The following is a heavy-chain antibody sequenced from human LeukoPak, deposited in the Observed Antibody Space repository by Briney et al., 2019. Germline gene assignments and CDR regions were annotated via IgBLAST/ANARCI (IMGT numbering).Heavy chain of an antibody. Sequence: GGSLRLSRAVSGFTSSGSAMHWVRQASGKGLEWVGRIRSKANGYATAYAASVKGKFTISRDDSKNTAYLQMNSLKAEDTAVYYCTRSTSDSSSSRFDYWGQGALVTVSS. CDR3: TRSTSDSSSSRFDY. D-gene: IGHD3-22*01. CDR2: IRSKANGYAT. V-gene: IGHV3-73*01. J-gene: IGHJ4*02. CDR1: GFTSSGSA.